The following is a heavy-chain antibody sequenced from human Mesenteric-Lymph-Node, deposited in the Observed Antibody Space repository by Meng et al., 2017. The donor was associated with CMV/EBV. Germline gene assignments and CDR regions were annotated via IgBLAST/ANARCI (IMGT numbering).Heavy chain of an antibody. Sequence: GGSLRLSCAASGFTFSSYEMNWVRQAPGKGLEWVSYISSSGSTIYYADSVKGRFTISRDNSKNTLYLHINSLRAEDTAVYYCARDTPNWGFDGAFDYWGQGTLVTVSS. V-gene: IGHV3-48*03. J-gene: IGHJ4*02. CDR1: GFTFSSYE. CDR2: ISSSGSTI. D-gene: IGHD7-27*01. CDR3: ARDTPNWGFDGAFDY.